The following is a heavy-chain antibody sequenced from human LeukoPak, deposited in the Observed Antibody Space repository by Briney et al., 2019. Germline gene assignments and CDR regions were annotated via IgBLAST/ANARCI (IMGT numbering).Heavy chain of an antibody. Sequence: GASVKLSCKASGYTFTIYAINLVRQAPAQGLEWMGWINTNTGNPTYSQGFTGRFVFSLYTSVSTAYLQISSLKAEDPAVYYCARAVLLWFGDPNPGMDVWGQGTTVTVSS. CDR3: ARAVLLWFGDPNPGMDV. CDR1: GYTFTIYA. D-gene: IGHD3-10*01. J-gene: IGHJ6*02. CDR2: INTNTGNP. V-gene: IGHV7-4-1*02.